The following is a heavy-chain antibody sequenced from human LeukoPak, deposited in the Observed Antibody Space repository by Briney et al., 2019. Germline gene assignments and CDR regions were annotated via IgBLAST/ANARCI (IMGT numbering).Heavy chain of an antibody. J-gene: IGHJ4*02. CDR3: AGDGLLEWLLQIDY. CDR1: GYTFTSYG. V-gene: IGHV1-18*01. CDR2: ISAYNGNT. Sequence: ASVKVSCKASGYTFTSYGISWVRQAPGQGLEWMGWISAYNGNTNYAQKLQGRVTMTTDTSTSTAYMELRSLRSDDTAVYYCAGDGLLEWLLQIDYWGQGTLVTVSS. D-gene: IGHD3-3*01.